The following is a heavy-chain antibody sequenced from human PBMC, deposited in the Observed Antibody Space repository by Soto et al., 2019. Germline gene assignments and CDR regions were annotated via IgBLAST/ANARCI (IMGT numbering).Heavy chain of an antibody. V-gene: IGHV3-21*01. J-gene: IGHJ4*02. CDR1: GFPFSAYN. D-gene: IGHD3-16*01. CDR2: ITVGSSHI. Sequence: EVQLVESGGGLVKPGGSLRLSCTGSGFPFSAYNINWVRQAPGQGLEWVSSITVGSSHIYQPNSMKGRFTISRDDAKNSGYPQIDSLRDEDTALYYCSRSPEVGVRGAYWGQGTLVTVAS. CDR3: SRSPEVGVRGAY.